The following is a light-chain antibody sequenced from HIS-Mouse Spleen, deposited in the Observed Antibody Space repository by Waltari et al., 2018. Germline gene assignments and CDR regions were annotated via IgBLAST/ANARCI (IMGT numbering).Light chain of an antibody. CDR3: SSYTSSSTPV. Sequence: QSALTQPASVSGSPGQSITISCPGTSSDVGGYNYVPWYQQHPAKAPKLMIYEVSNRPSGVSNRFSGSKSGNTASLTISGLQAEDEADYYCSSYTSSSTPVFGGGTKLTVL. V-gene: IGLV2-14*01. CDR1: SSDVGGYNY. CDR2: EVS. J-gene: IGLJ2*01.